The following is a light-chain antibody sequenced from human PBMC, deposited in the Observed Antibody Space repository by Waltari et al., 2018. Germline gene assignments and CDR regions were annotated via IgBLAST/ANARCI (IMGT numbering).Light chain of an antibody. CDR2: DVS. V-gene: IGLV2-14*03. CDR3: NSYTSSSTRV. J-gene: IGLJ2*01. CDR1: NSDVGGYDY. Sequence: QSALTQPASVSGSPGQSITISCTGTNSDVGGYDYVSWYQQHPGKAPTPIIYDVSNRPSCVSNRFSGSKSGNTASLTISGLQAEDEADYYCNSYTSSSTRVFGGGTKLTVL.